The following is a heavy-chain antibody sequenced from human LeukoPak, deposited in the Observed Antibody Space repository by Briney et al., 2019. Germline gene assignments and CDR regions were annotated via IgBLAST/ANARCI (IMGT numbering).Heavy chain of an antibody. CDR1: GFTFNNYA. V-gene: IGHV3-23*01. D-gene: IGHD6-19*01. J-gene: IGHJ5*02. CDR3: ARDLSAVAGTALFDP. CDR2: ISGSGYST. Sequence: GGSLRLSCVASGFTFNNYAMTWVRQAPGKGLEWVSAISGSGYSTYYADSVKGRFTISRDNSKNTLYLQMNSLKTEDTAVYYCARDLSAVAGTALFDPWGQGTLVTVSS.